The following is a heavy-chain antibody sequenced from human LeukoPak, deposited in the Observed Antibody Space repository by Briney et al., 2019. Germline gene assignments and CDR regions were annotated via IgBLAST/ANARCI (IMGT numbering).Heavy chain of an antibody. V-gene: IGHV4-4*02. CDR2: VNLQGST. CDR1: GGSITNTNY. J-gene: IGHJ4*02. CDR3: AREGGPYRPLDY. Sequence: SGTLSLTCGVSGGSITNTNYWTWVRQPPGKGLEWIGEVNLQGSTNYNPSLMGRVAISVDKSENHISLQLTSVTAADTAVYYCAREGGPYRPLDYSGQGALVTVSS.